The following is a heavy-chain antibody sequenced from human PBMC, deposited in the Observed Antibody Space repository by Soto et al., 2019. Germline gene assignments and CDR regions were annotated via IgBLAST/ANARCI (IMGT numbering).Heavy chain of an antibody. J-gene: IGHJ4*02. CDR1: GFSFSNFA. CDR3: AKDQDIVVVPAAICPGFDY. V-gene: IGHV3-23*01. CDR2: ISFIGSNT. D-gene: IGHD2-2*01. Sequence: PGGSLRLSCAASGFSFSNFAMSWVRQAPGKGLEWVSTISFIGSNTDYADSVKGRFTISRDNSKNTLYLQMNSLRAEDTAVYYCAKDQDIVVVPAAICPGFDYWGQGTLVTVSS.